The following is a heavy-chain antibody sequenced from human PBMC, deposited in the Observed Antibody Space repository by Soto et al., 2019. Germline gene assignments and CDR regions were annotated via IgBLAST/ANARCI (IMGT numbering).Heavy chain of an antibody. V-gene: IGHV3-23*01. CDR3: AKAIIYYSNYWAGMDV. CDR2: ISGSGGST. J-gene: IGHJ6*02. D-gene: IGHD4-4*01. Sequence: EVQLLESGGGLVQPGGSLRLSCAASGFTFSSYAMSWVRQAPGKGLEWVSAISGSGGSTYYADSVKGRFTISRDNSKNTLYLQMNSLRAEDTAVYYCAKAIIYYSNYWAGMDVWGQGTTVTVSS. CDR1: GFTFSSYA.